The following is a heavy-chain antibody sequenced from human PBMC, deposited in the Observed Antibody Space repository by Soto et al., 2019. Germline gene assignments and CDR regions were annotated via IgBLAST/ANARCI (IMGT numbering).Heavy chain of an antibody. CDR1: GHYFSGYY. Sequence: QVQLVQSGAEVKKTGASVKVSCEAPGHYFSGYYMYWVRQAPGQGLEWMGWINLNSGDTNYAQTFQGRVTMTRDTSITTGYMDLRGLTSDDTAVYYCASAPPYYGISGYLEVWGLGTLVTVSS. V-gene: IGHV1-2*02. CDR3: ASAPPYYGISGYLEV. CDR2: INLNSGDT. D-gene: IGHD3-22*01. J-gene: IGHJ4*02.